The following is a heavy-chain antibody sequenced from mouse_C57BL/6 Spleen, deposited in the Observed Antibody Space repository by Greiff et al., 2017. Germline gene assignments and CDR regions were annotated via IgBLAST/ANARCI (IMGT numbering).Heavy chain of an antibody. D-gene: IGHD3-2*02. J-gene: IGHJ3*01. CDR2: ISSGGDYI. Sequence: EVQGVESGEGLVKPGGSLKLSCAASGFTFSSYAMYWVRQTPEKRLEWVAYISSGGDYIYYADPVKGRFTISSDNARTTMYLEMSRLKSEDTAMYYCTSDTSSGHGSWFDYWGQGTLVTVSA. CDR3: TSDTSSGHGSWFDY. V-gene: IGHV5-9-1*02. CDR1: GFTFSSYA.